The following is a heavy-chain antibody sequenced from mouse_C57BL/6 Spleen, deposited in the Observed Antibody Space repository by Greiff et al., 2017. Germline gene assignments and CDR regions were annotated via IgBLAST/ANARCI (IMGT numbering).Heavy chain of an antibody. J-gene: IGHJ1*03. Sequence: EVKVEEPGGGLVQPGGSMKLSCVASGFTFSNYWMNWVRQSPEKGLEWVAQIRLKSDNYATHYAESVTGRFTISRDDSKSSVYLQMNNLRAEDTGIDYCTGQNYYSNSRYVDVWGTGTTVTVSS. D-gene: IGHD2-5*01. V-gene: IGHV6-3*01. CDR2: IRLKSDNYAT. CDR1: GFTFSNYW. CDR3: TGQNYYSNSRYVDV.